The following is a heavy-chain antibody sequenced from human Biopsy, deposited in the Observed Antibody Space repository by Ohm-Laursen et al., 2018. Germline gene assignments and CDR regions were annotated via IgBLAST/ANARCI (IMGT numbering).Heavy chain of an antibody. V-gene: IGHV4-31*03. CDR1: GDSISSGGNY. Sequence: TLSLTCTVSGDSISSGGNYWSWIRQFPGKGLEWIAYIYHTGSTYYNPSLKSRLSIAMDTSKNQFSVSLRSVTAADTAVYYCARADMVTTIVDYWGQGTLVTVSS. D-gene: IGHD5-12*01. CDR3: ARADMVTTIVDY. CDR2: IYHTGST. J-gene: IGHJ4*02.